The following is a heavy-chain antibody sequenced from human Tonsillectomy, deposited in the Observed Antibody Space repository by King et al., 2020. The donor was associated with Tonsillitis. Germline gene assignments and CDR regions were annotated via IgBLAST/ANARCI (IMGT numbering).Heavy chain of an antibody. J-gene: IGHJ5*02. CDR2: ISAYNGNI. V-gene: IGHV1-18*01. Sequence: VQLVESGAEVKKPGASVKVSCKASGYTFTSDGITWVRQAPGQGLEWMGWISAYNGNINYAQKLQGRVTMTTDTSTSTAYMELRSLRSDDTAVYYCATARGDFWSGSWFDPWGQGTLVTVSS. CDR1: GYTFTSDG. CDR3: ATARGDFWSGSWFDP. D-gene: IGHD3-3*01.